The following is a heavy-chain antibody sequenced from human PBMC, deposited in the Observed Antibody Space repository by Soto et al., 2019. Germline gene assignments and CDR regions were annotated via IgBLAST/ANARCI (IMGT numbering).Heavy chain of an antibody. V-gene: IGHV3-21*01. D-gene: IGHD2-21*01. CDR3: ARDYFVYCGGECRLSYYYGMDV. CDR1: AFTFSSYN. Sequence: GGSLRLSCAASAFTFSSYNTNWVRQAPGKGLEWVSSISSSSSYIYYADAVEGRFTISRDNAKNSLYLQMNSLRAEDTAVYYCARDYFVYCGGECRLSYYYGMDVWGQGTTVTVSS. J-gene: IGHJ6*02. CDR2: ISSSSSYI.